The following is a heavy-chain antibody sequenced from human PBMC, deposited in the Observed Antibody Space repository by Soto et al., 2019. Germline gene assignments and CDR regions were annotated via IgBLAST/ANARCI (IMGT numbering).Heavy chain of an antibody. V-gene: IGHV3-15*01. CDR3: TTFPGYCSGGSCYGGGNWFDP. J-gene: IGHJ5*02. D-gene: IGHD2-15*01. Sequence: EVQLVESGGGLVKPGGSLRLSCAASGFTFSNAWMSWVRQAPGKGLEWVGRIKSKTDGGTTDYAAPVKGRFTISRDDSKNTLYLQMNSLKTEDKAVYYCTTFPGYCSGGSCYGGGNWFDPWGQGTLVTVSS. CDR1: GFTFSNAW. CDR2: IKSKTDGGTT.